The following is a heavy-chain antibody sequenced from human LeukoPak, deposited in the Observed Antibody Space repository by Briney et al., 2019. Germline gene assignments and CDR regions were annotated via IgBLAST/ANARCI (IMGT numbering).Heavy chain of an antibody. V-gene: IGHV3-7*01. Sequence: PGGSLRLSCAASGSTFSSYWMSWVRQAPGKGLEWVANIKQDGSEKYYVDSVKSRFTISRDNAKNSLYLQMNSLRAEDTAVYYCARRSGSYDDWGQGTLVTVSS. J-gene: IGHJ4*02. CDR1: GSTFSSYW. D-gene: IGHD1-26*01. CDR3: ARRSGSYDD. CDR2: IKQDGSEK.